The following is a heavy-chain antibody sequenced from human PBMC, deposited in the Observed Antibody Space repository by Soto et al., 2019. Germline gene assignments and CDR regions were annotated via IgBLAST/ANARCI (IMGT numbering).Heavy chain of an antibody. CDR1: GDSISSNKW. CDR3: ARVSSSWGLVSYFDY. J-gene: IGHJ4*02. V-gene: IGHV4-4*02. CDR2: MYHTGST. D-gene: IGHD6-13*01. Sequence: SETLSLTCAVSGDSISSNKWWSWVRQPPEKGLEWIGEMYHTGSTNYNPSLKSRVTISVDTSKNQFSLKLSSVTAADTAVYYCARVSSSWGLVSYFDYWGQGTLVT.